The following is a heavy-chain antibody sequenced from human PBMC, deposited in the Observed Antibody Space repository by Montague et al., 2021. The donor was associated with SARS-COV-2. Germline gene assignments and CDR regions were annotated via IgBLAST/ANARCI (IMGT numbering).Heavy chain of an antibody. V-gene: IGHV4-4*07. CDR1: GGSISSYY. CDR2: IYTSGTT. D-gene: IGHD5-12*01. J-gene: IGHJ4*02. CDR3: ARAHSGSWAHLDN. Sequence: SETLSLTCTVSGGSISSYYWSWIRQPAGKGLEWIGRIYTSGTTDXSFSLKSRVTISVDTSKNQFSLKLTSVTAADTAVYYCARAHSGSWAHLDNWGQGSLVTVSS.